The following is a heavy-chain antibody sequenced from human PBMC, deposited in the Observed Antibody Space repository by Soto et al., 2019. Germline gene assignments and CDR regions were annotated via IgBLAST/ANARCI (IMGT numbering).Heavy chain of an antibody. V-gene: IGHV4-59*01. Sequence: SETLSLTCTVSGGSISSYYWSWIRQPPGKGLEWIGYIYYSGSTNYNPSLKSRVTISVDTSKNQFSLKLSSVTAADTAVYYCARTAYCGGDCYSGWYFDLWGRGTLVTVSS. D-gene: IGHD2-21*02. J-gene: IGHJ2*01. CDR2: IYYSGST. CDR3: ARTAYCGGDCYSGWYFDL. CDR1: GGSISSYY.